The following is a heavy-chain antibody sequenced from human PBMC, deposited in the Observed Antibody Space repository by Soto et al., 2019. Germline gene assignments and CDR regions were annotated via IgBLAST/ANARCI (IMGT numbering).Heavy chain of an antibody. J-gene: IGHJ4*02. CDR1: GFTFSSYA. CDR3: ARMSGYDPPLFDY. V-gene: IGHV3-7*01. Sequence: VQLVESGGGVVQPGRSLRLSCAASGFTFSSYAMHWVRQAPGKGLEWVANIKHDGSEKYYVDSVKGLFTISRDNAKNFLSLQMNSLRAEATAVYYCARMSGYDPPLFDYWGQGTLVIVSS. CDR2: IKHDGSEK. D-gene: IGHD5-12*01.